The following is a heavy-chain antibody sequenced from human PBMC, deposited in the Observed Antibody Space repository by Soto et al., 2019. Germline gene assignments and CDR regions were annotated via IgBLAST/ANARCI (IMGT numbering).Heavy chain of an antibody. CDR2: ISWDGGST. D-gene: IGHD6-13*01. V-gene: IGHV3-43*01. J-gene: IGHJ6*02. CDR3: AKDIRSGAAAGTYYGMDV. CDR1: GFTFDDYT. Sequence: GGSLRLSCAASGFTFDDYTMHWVRQAPGKGLEWVSLISWDGGSTYYADSVKGRFTISRDNSKNSLYLQMNSLRTEDTALYYCAKDIRSGAAAGTYYGMDVWGQGTTVTVSS.